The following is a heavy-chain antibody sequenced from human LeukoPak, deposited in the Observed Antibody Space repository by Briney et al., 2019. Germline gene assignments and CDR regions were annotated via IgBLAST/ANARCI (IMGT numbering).Heavy chain of an antibody. CDR1: GFTFSSYG. Sequence: GGSLRLSCAASGFTFSSYGMHWVRQAPGKGLEWLSTISGGGGSTYYADSVKGRFTISRDNSKNTLYLQMNSLRAEDTAVYYCAKGASYYYRTEFDPWGQGTLVTVSS. D-gene: IGHD3-10*01. CDR3: AKGASYYYRTEFDP. V-gene: IGHV3-23*01. J-gene: IGHJ5*02. CDR2: ISGGGGST.